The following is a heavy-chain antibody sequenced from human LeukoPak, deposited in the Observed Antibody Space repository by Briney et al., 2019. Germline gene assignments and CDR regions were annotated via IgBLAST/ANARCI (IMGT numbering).Heavy chain of an antibody. D-gene: IGHD1-26*01. CDR1: GFSLYNYA. CDR3: AREDGSQLDY. V-gene: IGHV3-21*01. J-gene: IGHJ4*02. CDR2: ITGGDTYT. Sequence: GGSLRLSCAASGFSLYNYAVNWVRQAPGKGLEWVSAITGGDTYTYYADSVKGRFTISRDNAKSSLCLQMDSLRAGDTAVYYCAREDGSQLDYWGRGTLVTVSS.